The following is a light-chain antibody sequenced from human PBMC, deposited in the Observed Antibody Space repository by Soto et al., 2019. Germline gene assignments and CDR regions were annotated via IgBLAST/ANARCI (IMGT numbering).Light chain of an antibody. Sequence: DIQMTQSPSTLSASVGDRVTITCRASENIGAWLAWYQQKPGKAPKLLIYKASSLESGVPSRFSGDGSGTEFTLTISSLQPDDFATYYCQQYHIYSWTFGQGTKVDIK. CDR3: QQYHIYSWT. CDR2: KAS. J-gene: IGKJ1*01. V-gene: IGKV1-5*03. CDR1: ENIGAW.